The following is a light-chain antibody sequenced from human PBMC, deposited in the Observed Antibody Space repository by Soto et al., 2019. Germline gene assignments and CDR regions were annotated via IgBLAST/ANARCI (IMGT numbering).Light chain of an antibody. CDR1: TSNLGAGYD. J-gene: IGLJ3*02. V-gene: IGLV1-40*01. CDR3: QAYDYILTASV. CDR2: GNR. Sequence: SVLTQPPSVSGAPGQRVTLSCTGNTSNLGAGYDVHWYQQLPGAAPKLVIFGNRNRPSGVPERFSGSKSGTSASLAMTGXXAEDEADYYCQAYDYILTASVFGGGTKLTVL.